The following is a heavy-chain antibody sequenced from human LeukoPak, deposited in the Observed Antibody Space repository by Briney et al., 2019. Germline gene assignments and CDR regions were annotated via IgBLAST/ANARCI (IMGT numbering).Heavy chain of an antibody. J-gene: IGHJ4*02. V-gene: IGHV3-21*01. D-gene: IGHD6-13*01. CDR2: FTSRTGTI. Sequence: GGSLRLSCAASGFTFSSYSMTWVRQAPGKGLEWVSSFTSRTGTIYYADSVKGRFTISRDNAKKSLYLQMNSLRAEDTAIYYCARQSSGIAATDKIDYWGQGTLVTVSS. CDR3: ARQSSGIAATDKIDY. CDR1: GFTFSSYS.